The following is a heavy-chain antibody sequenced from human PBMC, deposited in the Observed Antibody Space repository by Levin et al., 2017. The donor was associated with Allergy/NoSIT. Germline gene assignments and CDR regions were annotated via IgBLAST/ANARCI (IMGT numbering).Heavy chain of an antibody. CDR2: ISYDGSNK. CDR3: ATPYYYDSSGPKPRGAFDI. V-gene: IGHV3-30-3*01. CDR1: GFTFSSYA. D-gene: IGHD3-22*01. J-gene: IGHJ3*02. Sequence: GESLKISCAASGFTFSSYAMHWVRQAPGKGLEWVAVISYDGSNKYYADSVKGRFTISRDNSKNTLYQQMNSLRAEDTAVYYCATPYYYDSSGPKPRGAFDIWGQGTMVTVSS.